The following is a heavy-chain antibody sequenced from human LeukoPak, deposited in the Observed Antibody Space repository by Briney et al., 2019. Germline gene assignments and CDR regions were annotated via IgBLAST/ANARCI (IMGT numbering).Heavy chain of an antibody. Sequence: PGRSLRLSCAASGFTLSSYAMHWVRQAPGKGMGWVAVISYDGSNKYYADSVKGRFTISRDNSKNTLYLQMNSLRAEDTAVYYCARAYNWNIQGAAFDIWGQGTMVTVSS. CDR1: GFTLSSYA. CDR2: ISYDGSNK. V-gene: IGHV3-30*04. D-gene: IGHD1/OR15-1a*01. CDR3: ARAYNWNIQGAAFDI. J-gene: IGHJ3*02.